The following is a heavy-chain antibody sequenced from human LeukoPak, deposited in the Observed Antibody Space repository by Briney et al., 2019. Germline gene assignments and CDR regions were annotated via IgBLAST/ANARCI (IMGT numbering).Heavy chain of an antibody. Sequence: GGSLRLSCAASGFTFSSYPMTWVRQAPGKGPEWVSFISDSGGITYYADSVKGRFDISRDNSKNTLYLQMNSLRAEDTAVYYCAKNTPYSGYYDCWGQGTLVAVSS. CDR2: ISDSGGIT. CDR1: GFTFSSYP. J-gene: IGHJ4*02. D-gene: IGHD5-12*01. CDR3: AKNTPYSGYYDC. V-gene: IGHV3-23*01.